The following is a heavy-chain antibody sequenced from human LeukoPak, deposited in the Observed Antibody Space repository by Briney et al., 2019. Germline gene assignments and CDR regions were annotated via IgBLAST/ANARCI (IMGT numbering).Heavy chain of an antibody. D-gene: IGHD5-12*01. CDR2: IIPIFGTA. J-gene: IGHJ5*02. Sequence: ASVKVSCKASGGTFSSYAISWVRQAPGQGLEWMGGIIPIFGTANYAQKFQGRVTITADKSTSTAYMELSSLRSEDTAVYYCASSADIVATKGGDWFDPWGQGTLVTVSS. CDR3: ASSADIVATKGGDWFDP. V-gene: IGHV1-69*06. CDR1: GGTFSSYA.